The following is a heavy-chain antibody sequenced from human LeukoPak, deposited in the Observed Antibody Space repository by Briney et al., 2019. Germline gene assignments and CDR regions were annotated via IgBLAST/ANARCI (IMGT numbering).Heavy chain of an antibody. J-gene: IGHJ1*01. Sequence: GGSLRLSCAASGFTFSSYSMNWVRQAPGKGVECVSYISSSSSTIYYADSVRGRLTISRDNAKNSLYLQMNSLRAEDTAVYYCARDGADYYEISGYDRYFQHWGQGTLVTVSS. D-gene: IGHD3-22*01. CDR3: ARDGADYYEISGYDRYFQH. CDR1: GFTFSSYS. CDR2: ISSSSSTI. V-gene: IGHV3-48*01.